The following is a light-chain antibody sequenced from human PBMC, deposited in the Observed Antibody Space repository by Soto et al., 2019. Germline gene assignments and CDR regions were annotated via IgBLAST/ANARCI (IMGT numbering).Light chain of an antibody. V-gene: IGLV2-14*01. Sequence: QSALTQPASVSGSPGQSITISCTGTSSDVGGYNYVSWYQQHPGKAPNLLIYDVSNRPSGVSNRFSGSKSGNTAPLTISGLPAEDEADYYCSSYTSRSTYVFGTGTKVTVL. CDR2: DVS. J-gene: IGLJ1*01. CDR1: SSDVGGYNY. CDR3: SSYTSRSTYV.